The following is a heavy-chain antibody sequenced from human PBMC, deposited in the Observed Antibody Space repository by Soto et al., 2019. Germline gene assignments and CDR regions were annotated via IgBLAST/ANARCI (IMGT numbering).Heavy chain of an antibody. CDR1: GGSFSGYY. CDR3: ARATRYCTNGVCSTFAY. V-gene: IGHV4-34*01. CDR2: INHSGST. J-gene: IGHJ4*01. Sequence: SETLSLTCAVYGGSFSGYYWSWIRQPPGKGLEWIGEINHSGSTNYNPSLKSRVTISIDTSKNQFSLKLSSVTAADTAVYYCARATRYCTNGVCSTFAYWGQGTLVTVSS. D-gene: IGHD2-8*01.